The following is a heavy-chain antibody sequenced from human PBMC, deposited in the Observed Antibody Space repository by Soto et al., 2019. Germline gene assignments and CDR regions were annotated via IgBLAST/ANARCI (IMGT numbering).Heavy chain of an antibody. CDR2: ITPLFGTP. CDR1: GGTFNKYA. J-gene: IGHJ4*02. V-gene: IGHV1-69*13. Sequence: SVKVSCKASGGTFNKYAIDWVRQAPGQGLEWMGGITPLFGTPNYAQRFQGRVTISADEVTSTAYMELRSLRSDDTGVYYCARQFDYDTSGYYYAYWGQGTLVTVSA. D-gene: IGHD3-22*01. CDR3: ARQFDYDTSGYYYAY.